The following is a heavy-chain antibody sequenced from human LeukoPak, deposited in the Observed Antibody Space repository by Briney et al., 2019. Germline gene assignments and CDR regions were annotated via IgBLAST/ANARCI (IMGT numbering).Heavy chain of an antibody. J-gene: IGHJ4*02. CDR1: GFTFSSYG. CDR3: AKRGDYGGNSPFDY. CDR2: KSYDGSNK. D-gene: IGHD4-23*01. V-gene: IGHV3-30*18. Sequence: GGSLRLSCAASGFTFSSYGMHWVRQAPGKGLEWVAVKSYDGSNKYYADSVKGRFTISRDNSKNTLYLQMNSLRAEDTAVYYCAKRGDYGGNSPFDYWGQGTLVTVSS.